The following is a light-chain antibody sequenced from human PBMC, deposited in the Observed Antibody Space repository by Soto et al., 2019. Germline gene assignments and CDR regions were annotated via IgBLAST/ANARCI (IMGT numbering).Light chain of an antibody. CDR2: GAS. CDR3: QQRSNWWT. J-gene: IGKJ1*01. Sequence: EIVMTQSPATLSVSPGERATLYCRASQSVSSNLAWYQQKPGQAPRLLIYGASTRATGIPARFSGSGSGTEFTLTISSLEPEDFAVYYCQQRSNWWTFGQGTKVDI. CDR1: QSVSSN. V-gene: IGKV3-15*01.